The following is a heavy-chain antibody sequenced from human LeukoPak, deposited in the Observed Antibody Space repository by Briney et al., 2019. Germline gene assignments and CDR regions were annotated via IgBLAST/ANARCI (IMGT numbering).Heavy chain of an antibody. Sequence: SETLSLTCTVSGGSISSSSYYWGWIRQPPGKGLEWIGSLYYRGSTYYNPSLKSRVTISVDTSNNQFSLKLSSVTAADTAVYYCARDRAPGVRGVRFDSWGQGTLVTVSS. D-gene: IGHD3-10*01. CDR3: ARDRAPGVRGVRFDS. CDR1: GGSISSSSYY. CDR2: LYYRGST. V-gene: IGHV4-39*07. J-gene: IGHJ4*02.